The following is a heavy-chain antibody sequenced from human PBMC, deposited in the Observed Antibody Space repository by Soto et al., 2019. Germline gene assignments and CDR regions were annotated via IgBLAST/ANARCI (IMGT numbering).Heavy chain of an antibody. CDR2: IYYSGST. J-gene: IGHJ5*02. D-gene: IGHD6-6*01. CDR3: TTRPSSVGWFDP. Sequence: QVQLQESGPGLVKPSETLSLTCSVSGGSISGYYWTWIRQPPGKGLEWIGNIYYSGSTNYSPSLKSRVTISIDTSKNQFPLQLTSVTAADTAMYYCTTRPSSVGWFDPWGQGTLVTVSS. CDR1: GGSISGYY. V-gene: IGHV4-59*01.